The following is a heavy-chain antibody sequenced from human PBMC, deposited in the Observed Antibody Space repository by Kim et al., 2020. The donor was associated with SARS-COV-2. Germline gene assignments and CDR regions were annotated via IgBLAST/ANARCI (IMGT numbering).Heavy chain of an antibody. D-gene: IGHD4-17*01. V-gene: IGHV4-59*01. CDR2: IYYSGST. Sequence: SETLSLTCTVSGGSISSYYWSWIRQPPGKGLEWIGYIYYSGSTNYNPSLKSRVTISVDTSKNQFSLKLSSVTAADTAVYYCARGPVTTCEGAFDIWGQG. CDR3: ARGPVTTCEGAFDI. J-gene: IGHJ3*02. CDR1: GGSISSYY.